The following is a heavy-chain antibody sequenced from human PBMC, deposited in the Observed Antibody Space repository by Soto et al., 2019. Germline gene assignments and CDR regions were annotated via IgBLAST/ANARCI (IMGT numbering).Heavy chain of an antibody. V-gene: IGHV3-49*04. Sequence: PGGSLRLSCTASGFTLGDYAMSWVRQAPGKGLEWVGFIRSKAYGGTTEYAASVKGRFTISRDDSKSIAYLQMNSLKTEDTAVYYCTRDYLYSNHDMGSLGMDFWGQVTTVTVSS. J-gene: IGHJ6*02. D-gene: IGHD4-4*01. CDR2: IRSKAYGGTT. CDR3: TRDYLYSNHDMGSLGMDF. CDR1: GFTLGDYA.